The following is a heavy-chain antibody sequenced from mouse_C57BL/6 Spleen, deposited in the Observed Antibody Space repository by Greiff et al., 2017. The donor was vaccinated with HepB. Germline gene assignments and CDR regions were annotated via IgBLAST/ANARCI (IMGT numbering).Heavy chain of an antibody. CDR2: INYDGSST. V-gene: IGHV5-16*01. CDR3: ARVDVPYYAMDY. J-gene: IGHJ4*01. Sequence: EVKLMESEGGLVQPGSSMKLSCTASGFTFSDYYMAWVRQVPEKGLEWVANINYDGSSTYYLDSLKSRFIISRDNAKNILYLQMSILKSEDTATDYCARVDVPYYAMDYWGQGTSVTVSS. CDR1: GFTFSDYY.